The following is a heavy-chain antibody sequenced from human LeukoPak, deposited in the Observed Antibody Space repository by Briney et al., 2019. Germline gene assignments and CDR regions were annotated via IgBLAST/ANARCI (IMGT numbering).Heavy chain of an antibody. Sequence: PGGSLRLSCAVSGFTVSSNYMSWVRKAPGKGLEWVSVIYSGGSTYYADSVKGRFTISRDNSKNTLYLQMNSLRDEDTAVYYCAKGLGTRYYYYYMDVWGKGTTVTVSS. CDR1: GFTVSSNY. CDR3: AKGLGTRYYYYYMDV. V-gene: IGHV3-53*01. J-gene: IGHJ6*03. CDR2: IYSGGST. D-gene: IGHD1-1*01.